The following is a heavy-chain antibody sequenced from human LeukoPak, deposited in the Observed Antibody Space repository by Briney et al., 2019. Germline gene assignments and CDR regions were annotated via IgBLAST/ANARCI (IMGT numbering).Heavy chain of an antibody. CDR2: IYYSGST. CDR1: GGSISSSSYY. CDR3: TRLSGDNWNYGGNFDS. D-gene: IGHD1-7*01. J-gene: IGHJ4*02. V-gene: IGHV4-39*07. Sequence: SETLSLTCTVSGGSISSSSYYWGWIRQPPGKGLEWIGSIYYSGSTYYNPSLKSRVTISVDTSKNQFSLKLSSVTAADTAVYYCTRLSGDNWNYGGNFDSWGQETLVTVSS.